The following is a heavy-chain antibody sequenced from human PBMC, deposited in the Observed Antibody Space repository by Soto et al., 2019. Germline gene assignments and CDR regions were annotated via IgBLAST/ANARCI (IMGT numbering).Heavy chain of an antibody. CDR1: GFSFIDYA. V-gene: IGHV3-23*01. CDR3: AKATKSGAFAGSYDS. Sequence: GGSLRLSCAASGFSFIDYAINWVRQVPGRGLEYVAGIGGRGGNAFYADSMKGRFGISRDNSKNTVYLHMHNLRVDDSAMYYCAKATKSGAFAGSYDSWGQGTLVTVSS. J-gene: IGHJ5*02. CDR2: IGGRGGNA. D-gene: IGHD3-16*01.